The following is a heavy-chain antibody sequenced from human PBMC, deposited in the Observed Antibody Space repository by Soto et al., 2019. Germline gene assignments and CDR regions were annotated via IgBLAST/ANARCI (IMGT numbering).Heavy chain of an antibody. CDR2: ISGRSGST. J-gene: IGHJ4*02. D-gene: IGHD2-8*01. V-gene: IGHV3-23*01. Sequence: EVQLLESGGGLVQPGGSLRLSCAASGFSFSNYAMGWVRQAPGKGLEWVSTISGRSGSTYYADSVKGRFTISRDNSKNTLYLQMNGLRADDTAVDDCAKDGRSVVLVVYNTYYFDYWGQGTLVTVSS. CDR1: GFSFSNYA. CDR3: AKDGRSVVLVVYNTYYFDY.